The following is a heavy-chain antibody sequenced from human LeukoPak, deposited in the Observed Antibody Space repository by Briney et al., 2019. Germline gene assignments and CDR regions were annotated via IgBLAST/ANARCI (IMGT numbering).Heavy chain of an antibody. D-gene: IGHD3-9*01. CDR2: IYYSGST. Sequence: PSETLSLTCTVPGGSISSYYWSWIRQPPGKGLEWIGYIYYSGSTNYNPSLKSRVTISVDTSKNQFSLKLSSVTAADTAVYYCAREDYDILTGLIDWGQGTLVTVSS. CDR3: AREDYDILTGLID. CDR1: GGSISSYY. J-gene: IGHJ4*02. V-gene: IGHV4-59*01.